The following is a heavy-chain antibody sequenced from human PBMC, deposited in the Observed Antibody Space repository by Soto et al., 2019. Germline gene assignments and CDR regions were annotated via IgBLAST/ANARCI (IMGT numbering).Heavy chain of an antibody. V-gene: IGHV3-11*03. Sequence: RLRYGASGGTISDRDMNWIRQAPGKGLEWLSYISANSGDTNYADSVKGRFIISRDNARQSVFLQMNSLKADDTAVYYCVWQARLAAPWGQGTLVTVSS. CDR3: VWQARLAAP. CDR1: GGTISDRD. J-gene: IGHJ5*02. D-gene: IGHD3-9*01. CDR2: ISANSGDT.